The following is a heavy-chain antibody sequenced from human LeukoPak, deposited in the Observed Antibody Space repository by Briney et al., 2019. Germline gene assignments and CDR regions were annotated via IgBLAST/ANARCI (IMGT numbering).Heavy chain of an antibody. CDR2: IYYSGVT. CDR1: GASLSSYY. Sequence: SETLSLNCTVSGASLSSYYWSWIRLLPGKGLEWIGSIYYSGVTNFNPSLKRRIAMSVDTSRNLSSLKLSSVTAADTAVYFCARREGSHYSVDIWGQGTTVTVSS. J-gene: IGHJ6*02. CDR3: ARREGSHYSVDI. V-gene: IGHV4-59*08. D-gene: IGHD2-15*01.